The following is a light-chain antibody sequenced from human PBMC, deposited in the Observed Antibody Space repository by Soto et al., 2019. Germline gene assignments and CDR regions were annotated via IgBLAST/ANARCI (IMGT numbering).Light chain of an antibody. Sequence: ETVMTQSPATLSVSPGERATLSCSASRSVSTNLAWHQQTPCQAPRRVIYDASTRATGIPARFSGSGSGTEFALTISSLQSEEFAVYYCQQYNNWPPTFGPGTKVDI. V-gene: IGKV3-15*01. CDR2: DAS. J-gene: IGKJ3*01. CDR3: QQYNNWPPT. CDR1: RSVSTN.